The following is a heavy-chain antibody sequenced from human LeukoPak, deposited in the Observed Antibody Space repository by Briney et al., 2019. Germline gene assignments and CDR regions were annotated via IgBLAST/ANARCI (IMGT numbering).Heavy chain of an antibody. CDR3: ARGSPFYDFWSGPYYYYGMDV. Sequence: PSETLSLTCAVSGGSISSINWGGWVRQPPGKGLEWIGETYHGGSTNYNPSLKSRVTISVDKSKNQFSLKLSSVTAADTAVYYCARGSPFYDFWSGPYYYYGMDVWGQGTTVTVSS. V-gene: IGHV4-4*02. CDR2: TYHGGST. D-gene: IGHD3-3*01. CDR1: GGSISSINW. J-gene: IGHJ6*02.